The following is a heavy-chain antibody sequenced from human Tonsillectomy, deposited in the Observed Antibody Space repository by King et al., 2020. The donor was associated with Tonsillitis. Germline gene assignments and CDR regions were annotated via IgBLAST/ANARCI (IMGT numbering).Heavy chain of an antibody. Sequence: DVQLVESGGGLVQPGGSLRLSCAASGFSVSNNYMSWVRQAPGKGLEWLSVIFSGGSTYYADSVKGRFTMSRDTSKNTLYLQMNSLRVEDTAVYYCAREGGSWDHFYYYMDVWGKGTTVTVS. V-gene: IGHV3-66*01. CDR3: AREGGSWDHFYYYMDV. CDR1: GFSVSNNY. D-gene: IGHD6-13*01. CDR2: IFSGGST. J-gene: IGHJ6*03.